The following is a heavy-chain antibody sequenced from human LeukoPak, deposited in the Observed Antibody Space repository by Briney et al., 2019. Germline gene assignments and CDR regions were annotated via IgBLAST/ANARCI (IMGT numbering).Heavy chain of an antibody. V-gene: IGHV4-34*01. J-gene: IGHJ4*02. D-gene: IGHD3-3*01. CDR2: INRSGST. CDR1: GGSFRGYY. CDR3: ARDRFWSGYSNFDY. Sequence: KPSETLSLTCDVYGGSFRGYYWSWIRQPPGKGLEWIGEINRSGSTNYNPSLKSRVTISVDTSKNQFSLKLSSVTAADTAVYYCARDRFWSGYSNFDYWGQGTLVTVSS.